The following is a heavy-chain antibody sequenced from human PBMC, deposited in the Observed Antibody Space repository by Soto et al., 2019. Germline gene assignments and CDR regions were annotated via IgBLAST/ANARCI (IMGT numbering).Heavy chain of an antibody. V-gene: IGHV1-24*01. D-gene: IGHD3-3*01. CDR2: FDPEDGET. CDR1: GYTLTELS. Sequence: ASVKVSCKVSGYTLTELSMHWVRQAPGKGLEWMGGFDPEDGETIYAQKFQGRVTMTEDTSTDTAYMELSSLRSEDTAVYYCATGFYDFWSGSAYYYMAVWGKGTTVTGSS. CDR3: ATGFYDFWSGSAYYYMAV. J-gene: IGHJ6*03.